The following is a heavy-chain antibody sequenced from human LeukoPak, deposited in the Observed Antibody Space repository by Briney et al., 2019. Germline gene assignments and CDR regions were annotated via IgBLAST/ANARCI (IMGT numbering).Heavy chain of an antibody. D-gene: IGHD2-2*01. J-gene: IGHJ6*03. V-gene: IGHV3-30*02. CDR2: IRYDGSNK. Sequence: PGGSLRLSCAASGFTFSSYGMNWVRQAPGKGLEWVAFIRYDGSNKYYAESVKGRLTISRDNSKNTLYLQMNSLRAGDTAVYYCAKDSHIVVVPAAIPPTGGYHMDVWGKGTTVTVSS. CDR1: GFTFSSYG. CDR3: AKDSHIVVVPAAIPPTGGYHMDV.